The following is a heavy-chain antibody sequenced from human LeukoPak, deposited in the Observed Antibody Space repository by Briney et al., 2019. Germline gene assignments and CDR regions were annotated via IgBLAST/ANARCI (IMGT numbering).Heavy chain of an antibody. D-gene: IGHD5-18*01. V-gene: IGHV3-23*01. Sequence: GGSLRLSCAASGFTFSSYAMSWVRQAPGEGLEWVSAISGSGGSTYYADSVKGRFTISRDNSKNTLYLQMNSLRAEDTAVYYCAKDGRWIQPTYYFDYWGQGTLVTVSS. J-gene: IGHJ4*02. CDR3: AKDGRWIQPTYYFDY. CDR1: GFTFSSYA. CDR2: ISGSGGST.